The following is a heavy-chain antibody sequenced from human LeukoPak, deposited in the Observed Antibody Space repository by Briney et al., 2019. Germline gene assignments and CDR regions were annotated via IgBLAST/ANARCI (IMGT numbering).Heavy chain of an antibody. D-gene: IGHD2-2*01. CDR2: MNGDGSST. Sequence: PGGSLRLSCAASGFTFSSFWMYWVRQAPGKGLVWVSRMNGDGSSTAYADSVRGRFTISRDNAKNTLYLQMNSLRAEDTAVYYCVRDSSLTYWGQGTLVTVSS. J-gene: IGHJ4*02. CDR1: GFTFSSFW. V-gene: IGHV3-74*01. CDR3: VRDSSLTY.